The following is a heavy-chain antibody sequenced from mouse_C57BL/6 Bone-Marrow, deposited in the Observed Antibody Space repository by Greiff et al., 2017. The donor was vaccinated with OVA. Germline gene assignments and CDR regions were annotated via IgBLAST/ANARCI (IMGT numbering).Heavy chain of an antibody. J-gene: IGHJ4*01. Sequence: QVQLKQPGTELVKPGASVKLSCKASGYTFTSYWMHWVKQRPGQGLEWIGNINPSNGGTNYNEKFKSKATLTVDKSSSTAYMQLSSLTSEDSAVYYCARGGLRRYAMDYWGQGTSVTVSS. V-gene: IGHV1-53*01. CDR2: INPSNGGT. CDR1: GYTFTSYW. CDR3: ARGGLRRYAMDY. D-gene: IGHD2-2*01.